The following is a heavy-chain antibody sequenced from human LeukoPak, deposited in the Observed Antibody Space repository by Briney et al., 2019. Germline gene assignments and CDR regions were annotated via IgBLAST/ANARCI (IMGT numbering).Heavy chain of an antibody. J-gene: IGHJ4*02. Sequence: GGSLRLSCAVSGFTFDKHAMHWFRQVPGKGLEWVSAVTWDGSSALYADSVKGRFTISRDNTKNSLNLQMNSLRTEDTALYYCAKDILGDAFNSGTDFWGQGTLVTVSS. CDR3: AKDILGDAFNSGTDF. D-gene: IGHD5-24*01. V-gene: IGHV3-43D*03. CDR2: VTWDGSSA. CDR1: GFTFDKHA.